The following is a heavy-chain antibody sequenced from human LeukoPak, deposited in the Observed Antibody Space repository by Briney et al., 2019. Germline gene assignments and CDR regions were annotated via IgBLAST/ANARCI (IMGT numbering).Heavy chain of an antibody. D-gene: IGHD6-19*01. CDR2: IWYDGSNK. Sequence: GGSLRLSCAASGFTFSSYAMHWVRQAPGKGLEWVAVIWYDGSNKYYTDSVKGRFTISRDHSKNTLYLQMKSLRAEDTAVYYCARELEIAVAGTLGYWGQGTLVTVSS. CDR3: ARELEIAVAGTLGY. J-gene: IGHJ4*02. CDR1: GFTFSSYA. V-gene: IGHV3-33*01.